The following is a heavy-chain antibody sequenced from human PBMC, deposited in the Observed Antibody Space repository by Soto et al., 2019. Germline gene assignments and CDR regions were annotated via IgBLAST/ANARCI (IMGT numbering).Heavy chain of an antibody. J-gene: IGHJ4*01. D-gene: IGHD3-10*01. CDR3: VRDRYYGSGSLFEI. V-gene: IGHV3-13*01. CDR1: GFVFSDHD. CDR2: IGVAGDT. Sequence: GGSLRLSCVASGFVFSDHDMHWVRLVSGKGLEWISEIGVAGDTYYPDSVKGRFTISRENARNSLFLEMTGLRAGDTAVYYCVRDRYYGSGSLFEIWGRGTPVTFSS.